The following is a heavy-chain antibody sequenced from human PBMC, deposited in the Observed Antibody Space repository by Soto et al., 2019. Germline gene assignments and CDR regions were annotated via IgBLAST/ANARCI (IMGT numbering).Heavy chain of an antibody. CDR1: GGSISSGGYS. D-gene: IGHD2-2*01. CDR3: ARVPAMSAFDP. CDR2: IYYSGST. V-gene: IGHV4-31*11. J-gene: IGHJ5*02. Sequence: SETPSLTCAVSGGSISSGGYSWSWIRQPPGKGLEWIGYIYYSGSTYYNPSLKSRVTISVDTSKNQFSLKLSSVTAADTAVYYCARVPAMSAFDPWGQGTLVTVSS.